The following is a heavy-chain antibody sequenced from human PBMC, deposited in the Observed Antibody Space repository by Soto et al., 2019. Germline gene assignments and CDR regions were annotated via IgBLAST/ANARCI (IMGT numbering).Heavy chain of an antibody. V-gene: IGHV4-59*01. CDR3: ARDHPHSYGVYYFDY. D-gene: IGHD5-18*01. CDR1: GGSISNYY. CDR2: IYSSGST. J-gene: IGHJ4*02. Sequence: SETLSLTCTVSGGSISNYYWSWLRQPPGKGLEWTGYIYSSGSTHYNPSLQSRVTISADTSKNQVSLKVRSVTAADTAVYYCARDHPHSYGVYYFDYWGQGTPVTVSS.